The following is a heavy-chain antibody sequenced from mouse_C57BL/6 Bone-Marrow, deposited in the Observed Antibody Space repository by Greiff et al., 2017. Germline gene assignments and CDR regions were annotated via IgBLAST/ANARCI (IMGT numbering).Heavy chain of an antibody. J-gene: IGHJ2*01. V-gene: IGHV5-17*01. CDR1: GFTFSDYG. CDR3: ARPANWDYFDY. Sequence: EVKLMESGGGLVKPGGSLKLSCAASGFTFSDYGMHWVRQAPEKGLEWVAYISSGRSTIYYADTVKGRFTISRDNAKNTLFLQMTSLRSEDTAMYYCARPANWDYFDYWGQGTTLTVSS. CDR2: ISSGRSTI. D-gene: IGHD4-1*01.